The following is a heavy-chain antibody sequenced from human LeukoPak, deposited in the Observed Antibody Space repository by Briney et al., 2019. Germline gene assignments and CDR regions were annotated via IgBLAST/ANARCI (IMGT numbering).Heavy chain of an antibody. CDR3: ARPHSSTYYYYYGMDV. CDR1: GFTVSSNY. D-gene: IGHD2-2*01. Sequence: PGGSLRLSCAASGFTVSSNYMSWVRQAPGKGLEWVSVIYSGGSTYYAGSVKGRFTISRDNSKNTLYLQMNSLRAEDTAVYYCARPHSSTYYYYYGMDVSGQGTTVTVSS. CDR2: IYSGGST. J-gene: IGHJ6*02. V-gene: IGHV3-53*01.